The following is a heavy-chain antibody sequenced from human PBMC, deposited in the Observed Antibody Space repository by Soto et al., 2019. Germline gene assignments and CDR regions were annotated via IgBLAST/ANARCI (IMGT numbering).Heavy chain of an antibody. V-gene: IGHV2-70*12. CDR3: AHIRGAGAYYYGMDV. CDR1: GFSLTTPGMC. J-gene: IGHJ6*02. Sequence: SGPTLVNPRQTLTLTCTFSGFSLTTPGMCVSWIRQPPGKALEWLAVIDWDDDKYYSTSLKTRLSISMDTSKNQVVLEMTNVAPVDTATYYCAHIRGAGAYYYGMDVWGQGTTVTVSS. CDR2: IDWDDDK. D-gene: IGHD3-10*01.